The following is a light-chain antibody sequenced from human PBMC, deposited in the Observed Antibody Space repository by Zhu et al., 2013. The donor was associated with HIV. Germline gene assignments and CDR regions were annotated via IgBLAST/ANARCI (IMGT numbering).Light chain of an antibody. CDR1: SSDVGSYNL. CDR2: EVN. V-gene: IGLV2-23*02. Sequence: QSALTQPASVSASPGQSITISCTGTSSDVGSYNLVSWYQQYPGKVPKLIIYEVNERPSGVSNRFSGSKSGNTASLTISGLQAEDEAAYYCCSYAGAYTYVFGSGTEVTVI. CDR3: CSYAGAYTYV. J-gene: IGLJ1*01.